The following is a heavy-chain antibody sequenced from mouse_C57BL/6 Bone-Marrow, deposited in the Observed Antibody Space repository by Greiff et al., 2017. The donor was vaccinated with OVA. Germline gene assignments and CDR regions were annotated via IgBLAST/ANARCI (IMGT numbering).Heavy chain of an antibody. V-gene: IGHV1-64*01. CDR2: IHPNSGST. Sequence: QVQLQQPGAELVKPGASVKLSCKASGYTFTGYWMHWVKQRPGQGLEWIGMIHPNSGSTNYNEKFKSKATLTVDKSSSTAYMQLSSLTSEDSAVYYCARSPRSSYAMDYWGQGTSVTVSS. CDR3: ARSPRSSYAMDY. D-gene: IGHD1-1*01. J-gene: IGHJ4*01. CDR1: GYTFTGYW.